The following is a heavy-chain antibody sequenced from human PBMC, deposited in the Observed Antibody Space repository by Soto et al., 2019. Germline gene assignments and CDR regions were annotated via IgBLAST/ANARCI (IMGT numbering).Heavy chain of an antibody. CDR3: ARARNGYDWYYYYYGMDV. Sequence: QVQLVQSGAEVKKPGPSVKVSCKASGGTFSSYAISWVRQAPGQGLEWMGGIIPIFGTANYAQKFQGRVTITADESTSTAYMELSSLRSEDTAVYYCARARNGYDWYYYYYGMDVWGQGTTVTVSS. D-gene: IGHD5-12*01. V-gene: IGHV1-69*01. CDR1: GGTFSSYA. J-gene: IGHJ6*02. CDR2: IIPIFGTA.